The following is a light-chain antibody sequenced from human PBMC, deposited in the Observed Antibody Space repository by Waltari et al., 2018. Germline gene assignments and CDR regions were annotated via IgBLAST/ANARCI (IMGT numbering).Light chain of an antibody. CDR3: QQYNNWPYT. CDR2: GAS. Sequence: EIVMTQSPATLSVSPRERATLSCRASQSVGGNLAWYQQKPGQAPRLLIYGASTTATGIPARFSGSGSGTEFSLTISSLQSEDFAVYYCQQYNNWPYTFGQGTKLEIK. V-gene: IGKV3-15*01. CDR1: QSVGGN. J-gene: IGKJ2*01.